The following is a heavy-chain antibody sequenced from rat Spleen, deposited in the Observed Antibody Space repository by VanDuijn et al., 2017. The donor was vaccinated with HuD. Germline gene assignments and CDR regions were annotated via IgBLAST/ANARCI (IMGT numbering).Heavy chain of an antibody. J-gene: IGHJ2*01. CDR2: IWTGGTT. D-gene: IGHD1-2*01. V-gene: IGHV2-30*01. Sequence: QVQLKESGPGLVQPSQTLSLTCTVSGFSLTNYNVHWVRQPTGKGLEWMGVIWTGGTTDYISPLKSRLSISRDTSKSQVFLKMNSLQPEDTGTYYCARHRQLFDYWGQGVMVTVSS. CDR1: GFSLTNYN. CDR3: ARHRQLFDY.